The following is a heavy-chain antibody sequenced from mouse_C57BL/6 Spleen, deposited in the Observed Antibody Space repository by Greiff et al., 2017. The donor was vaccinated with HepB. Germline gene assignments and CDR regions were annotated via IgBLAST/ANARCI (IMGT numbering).Heavy chain of an antibody. CDR2: ISYDGSN. CDR3: AITAQVNYFDY. Sequence: EVQLQQSGPGLVKPSQSLSLTCSVTGYSITSGYYWNWIRQFPGNKLEWMGYISYDGSNNYNPSLKNRISITRDTSKNQFFLKLNSVTTEDTATYYCAITAQVNYFDYWGQGTTLTVSS. CDR1: GYSITSGYY. D-gene: IGHD3-2*02. J-gene: IGHJ2*01. V-gene: IGHV3-6*01.